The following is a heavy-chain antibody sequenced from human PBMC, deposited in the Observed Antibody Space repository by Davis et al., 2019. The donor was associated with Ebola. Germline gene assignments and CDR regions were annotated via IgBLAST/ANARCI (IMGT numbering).Heavy chain of an antibody. J-gene: IGHJ4*02. CDR2: MNPNSGNT. CDR3: ARWDIVVVPAAIFFDY. D-gene: IGHD2-2*02. Sequence: ASVKVSCKASGYTFTSYDINWVRQATGQGLEWMGWMNPNSGNTGYAQKFQGRVTMTRNTSISTAYMELSSLRSDDTAVYYCARWDIVVVPAAIFFDYWGQGTLVTVSS. CDR1: GYTFTSYD. V-gene: IGHV1-8*01.